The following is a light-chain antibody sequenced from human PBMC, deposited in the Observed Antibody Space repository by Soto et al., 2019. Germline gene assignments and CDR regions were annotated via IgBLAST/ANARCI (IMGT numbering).Light chain of an antibody. V-gene: IGKV3-11*01. J-gene: IGKJ2*01. Sequence: EIVLTQSPATLSLSPGERATLSCRASQSVSSYLAWYQQKPGQAPRLLIYDASNRATGIPARFSGSGSGTDFTLTISSLEPEDFAVYYCQQRSNGPPYTFGQGTKLDIK. CDR1: QSVSSY. CDR3: QQRSNGPPYT. CDR2: DAS.